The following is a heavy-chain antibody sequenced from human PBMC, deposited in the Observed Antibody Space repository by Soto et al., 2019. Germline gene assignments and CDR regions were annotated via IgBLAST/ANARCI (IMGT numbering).Heavy chain of an antibody. CDR2: ISAYNGNT. V-gene: IGHV1-18*01. D-gene: IGHD3-3*01. Sequence: ASVKVSCKASGYTFTSYGISWVRQAPGQGLEWMGWISAYNGNTNYAQKLQGRVTMTTDTSTSTAYMELRSLRSDDTAVYYCARMGFLQGFGVVIIPYSYAFAMDVWGQGTTVTVSS. CDR3: ARMGFLQGFGVVIIPYSYAFAMDV. J-gene: IGHJ6*02. CDR1: GYTFTSYG.